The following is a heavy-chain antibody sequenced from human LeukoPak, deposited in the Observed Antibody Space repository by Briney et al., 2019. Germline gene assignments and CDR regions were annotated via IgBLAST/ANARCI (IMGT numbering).Heavy chain of an antibody. Sequence: GSLRLSCAASGFTFSSYSMNWVRQAPGKGLEWVSSISTSGSYIYYADSVKGRFTISRDNAKNSLYLQMNSLRAEDTAVYYCARLGELSQFDYWGQGTLVTVSS. J-gene: IGHJ4*02. V-gene: IGHV3-21*01. CDR2: ISTSGSYI. CDR3: ARLGELSQFDY. D-gene: IGHD3-16*02. CDR1: GFTFSSYS.